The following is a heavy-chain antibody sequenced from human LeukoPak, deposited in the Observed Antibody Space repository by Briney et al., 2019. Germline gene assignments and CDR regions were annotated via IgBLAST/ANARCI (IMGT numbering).Heavy chain of an antibody. V-gene: IGHV4-61*01. Sequence: SETLSLTCTVSGYSISSGYYWGWIRQPPGKGLEWIGYIYYSGSTNYNPSLKSRVTISVDTSKNQFSLKLSSVTAADTAVYYCARGYSGSYLLGYWFDPWGQGTLVTVSS. D-gene: IGHD1-26*01. CDR3: ARGYSGSYLLGYWFDP. CDR1: GYSISSGYY. CDR2: IYYSGST. J-gene: IGHJ5*02.